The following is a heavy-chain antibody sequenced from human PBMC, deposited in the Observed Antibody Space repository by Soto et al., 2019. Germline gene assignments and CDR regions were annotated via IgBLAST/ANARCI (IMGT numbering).Heavy chain of an antibody. J-gene: IGHJ3*02. CDR3: ARVTPKDAFDI. CDR2: IYYSGCT. Sequence: QVQLQESGPGLVKPSETLSLTCTVSGGSISSYYWSWIRQPPGKGLEWIGYIYYSGCTNYNPSLKSRVTISVDTSKNQFSLKLSSVTAADTAVYYCARVTPKDAFDIWGQGTMVNLSS. CDR1: GGSISSYY. V-gene: IGHV4-59*01.